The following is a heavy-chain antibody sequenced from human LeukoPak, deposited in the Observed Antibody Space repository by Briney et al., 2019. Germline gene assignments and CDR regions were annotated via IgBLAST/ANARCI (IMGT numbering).Heavy chain of an antibody. CDR1: GYSFIGYY. J-gene: IGHJ4*02. CDR3: ATGRYCSRATCPFDQ. Sequence: ASVKVSCKASGYSFIGYYMHWVRQAPGQGLEWMGWISPNSGDTNYAQKFQGRVTMTRDTSISSAYMELSGLLSDDTAVYYCATGRYCSRATCPFDQWGQGTLVTVSS. CDR2: ISPNSGDT. V-gene: IGHV1-2*02. D-gene: IGHD2-2*01.